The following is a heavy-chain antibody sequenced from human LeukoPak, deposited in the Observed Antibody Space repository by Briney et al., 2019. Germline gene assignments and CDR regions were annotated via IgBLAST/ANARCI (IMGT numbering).Heavy chain of an antibody. CDR1: GGSFSGYY. J-gene: IGHJ6*02. D-gene: IGHD2-15*01. V-gene: IGHV4-34*01. CDR3: ARVLVLTDDYYYYGMDV. CDR2: INHSGST. Sequence: PSETLSLTCAVSGGSFSGYYWSWIRQPPGKGLEWIGEINHSGSTNYNPSLKSRVTISVDTSKNQFSLKLSSVTAADTAVYYCARVLVLTDDYYYYGMDVWGQGTTVTVSS.